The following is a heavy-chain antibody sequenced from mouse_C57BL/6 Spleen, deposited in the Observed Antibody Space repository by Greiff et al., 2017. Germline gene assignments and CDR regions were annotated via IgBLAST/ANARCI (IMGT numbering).Heavy chain of an antibody. V-gene: IGHV1-64*01. CDR1: GYTFTSYW. CDR3: ARVPITTVVARYFDV. Sequence: QVQLQQPGAELVKPGASVKLSCKASGYTFTSYWMPWVKQRPGQGLEWIGMIHPNSGSTNYNEKFKSKATLTVDKSSSTAYMQLSSLTSEDSAVYYCARVPITTVVARYFDVWGTGTTVTVSS. J-gene: IGHJ1*03. CDR2: IHPNSGST. D-gene: IGHD1-1*01.